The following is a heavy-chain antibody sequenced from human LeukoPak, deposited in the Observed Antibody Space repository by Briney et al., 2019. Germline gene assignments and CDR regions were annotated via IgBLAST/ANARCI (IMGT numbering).Heavy chain of an antibody. J-gene: IGHJ4*02. V-gene: IGHV3-9*01. CDR1: GFTFDDYA. CDR3: ARDFAGSYYRFFDY. Sequence: GGSLRLSCAASGFTFDDYAMHWVRQAPGKGLEWVSGISWNSGSIGYADSVKGRFAISRDNAKNSLYLQMNSLRAEDTAVYYCARDFAGSYYRFFDYWGQGTLVTVSS. CDR2: ISWNSGSI. D-gene: IGHD3-10*01.